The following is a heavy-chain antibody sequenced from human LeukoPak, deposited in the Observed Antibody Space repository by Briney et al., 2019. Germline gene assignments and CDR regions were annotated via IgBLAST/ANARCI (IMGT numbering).Heavy chain of an antibody. Sequence: SETLSLTCAVYGGSFSGYYWSCIPQPPGKGLEWIGEINHSGSNNYNPSLKSRVTISVDTYKNQFSLNLSSVTAADTAVYYCARGCTHYYGSGSQSDYWGQGTLVTVSS. J-gene: IGHJ4*02. D-gene: IGHD3-10*01. CDR3: ARGCTHYYGSGSQSDY. CDR1: GGSFSGYY. V-gene: IGHV4-34*01. CDR2: INHSGSN.